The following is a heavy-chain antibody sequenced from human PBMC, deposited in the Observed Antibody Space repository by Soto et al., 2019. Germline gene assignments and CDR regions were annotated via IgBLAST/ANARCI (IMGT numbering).Heavy chain of an antibody. CDR3: VRIRYQLPSSVLWPDP. CDR1: GGFLSESY. J-gene: IGHJ5*02. D-gene: IGHD3-16*01. Sequence: SETLSLTCAVYGGFLSESYWTWIRQPPGKGLEWIGEINHVGGTNYNPSLKSRVTMSVDTSQNQFSLRLISVTAADTAMYFCVRIRYQLPSSVLWPDPWGQGTPVTVSS. V-gene: IGHV4-34*01. CDR2: INHVGGT.